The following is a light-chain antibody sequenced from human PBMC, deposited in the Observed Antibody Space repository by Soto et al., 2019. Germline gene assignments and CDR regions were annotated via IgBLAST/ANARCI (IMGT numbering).Light chain of an antibody. CDR1: QSVSSNY. V-gene: IGKV3-20*01. Sequence: EIVLTQSPGTLSVSPGERATLSCRASQSVSSNYLAWFQQKPGQAPRLLIYSASNRATGIPDRFGGSGSGTDFTLTISRLEPEDFAEYYCQQYGNSPRTFGQGTRVDI. CDR2: SAS. J-gene: IGKJ1*01. CDR3: QQYGNSPRT.